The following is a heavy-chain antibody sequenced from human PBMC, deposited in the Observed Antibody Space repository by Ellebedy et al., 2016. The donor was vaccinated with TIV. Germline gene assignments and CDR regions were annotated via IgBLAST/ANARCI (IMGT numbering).Heavy chain of an antibody. D-gene: IGHD3-16*02. Sequence: SGPTLVKPTETLTLTCSVSGFSLNNDRVGVSWIRQPPGKALEWLAHIFSNDGKSYSTSLKNRLTISKGTSRSQVVLTMTNVDPVDTATYYCARAQLEFGGVIGWFDPWGQGTLVTVSS. CDR2: IFSNDGK. CDR1: GFSLNNDRVG. J-gene: IGHJ5*02. V-gene: IGHV2-26*01. CDR3: ARAQLEFGGVIGWFDP.